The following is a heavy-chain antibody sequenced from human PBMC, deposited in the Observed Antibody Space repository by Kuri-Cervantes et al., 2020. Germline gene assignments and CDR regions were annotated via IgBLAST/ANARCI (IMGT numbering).Heavy chain of an antibody. CDR3: SRDAEGHFDS. CDR1: GFTFDDYA. Sequence: SLKISCAASGFTFDDYAMHWVRQAPGKGLEWVSGISWNSGSIGYADSVKGRFTISRGNAKNTLYLQMNSLRAEDTAVYFCSRDAEGHFDSWGQGTLVSVSS. J-gene: IGHJ4*02. CDR2: ISWNSGSI. V-gene: IGHV3-9*01.